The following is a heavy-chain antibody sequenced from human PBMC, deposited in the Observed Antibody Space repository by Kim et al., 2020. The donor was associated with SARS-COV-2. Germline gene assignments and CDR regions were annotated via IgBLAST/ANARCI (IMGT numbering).Heavy chain of an antibody. CDR2: IYSGGST. D-gene: IGHD3-10*01. V-gene: IGHV3-66*01. CDR3: ARDDPHRPYYYGSGSYYPNYYGMAV. J-gene: IGHJ6*02. CDR1: GFTVSSNY. Sequence: GGSLRLSCAASGFTVSSNYMSWVRQAPGKGLEWVSVIYSGGSTYYADSVKGRFTISRDNSKNTLYRQMNSLRAEDTAVYYCARDDPHRPYYYGSGSYYPNYYGMAVWGHGTTVTLSS.